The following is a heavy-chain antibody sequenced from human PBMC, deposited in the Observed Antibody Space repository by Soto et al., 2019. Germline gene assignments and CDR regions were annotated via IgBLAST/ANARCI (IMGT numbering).Heavy chain of an antibody. CDR2: IGVAGDT. J-gene: IGHJ6*02. V-gene: IGHV3-13*04. CDR1: GFTFSSYD. Sequence: EVQLVESGGGLVQPGGSLRLSCAASGFTFSSYDMHWVRQAAGEGLEWVSAIGVAGDTYYPGSVEGRFTISRENAKNSLYLQMNRLSPGDTAVYYCARGYHGSGSRHGMDVWGQGTTVTVSS. D-gene: IGHD3-10*01. CDR3: ARGYHGSGSRHGMDV.